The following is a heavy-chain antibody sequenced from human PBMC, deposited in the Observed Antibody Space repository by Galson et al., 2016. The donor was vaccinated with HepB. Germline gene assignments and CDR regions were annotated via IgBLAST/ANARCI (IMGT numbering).Heavy chain of an antibody. CDR1: GYTFTTYW. Sequence: QSGAEVKKPGESLKIFCKASGYTFTTYWITWVRQVPGKGLEWVGRIDPSDYDTGYNSSFFGQVTISTDRSISTAYLQWSSLKASDSAIYYCARQGRYHFESKGDYWGPGTLVTVSS. V-gene: IGHV5-10-1*01. D-gene: IGHD3-3*02. J-gene: IGHJ4*02. CDR3: ARQGRYHFESKGDY. CDR2: IDPSDYDT.